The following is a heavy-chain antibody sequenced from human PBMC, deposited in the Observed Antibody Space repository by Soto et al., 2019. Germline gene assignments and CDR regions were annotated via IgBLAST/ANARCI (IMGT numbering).Heavy chain of an antibody. CDR1: GGSVSSGSYY. CDR3: ARVREYYGSGGYYLFDY. J-gene: IGHJ4*02. Sequence: LSLTCTVSGGSVSSGSYYWSWIRQPPGKGLEWIGYIYYSGSTNYNPSLKSRVTISVDTSKNQFSLKLSSVTAADTAVYYCARVREYYGSGGYYLFDYWGQGTLVTVSS. V-gene: IGHV4-61*01. D-gene: IGHD3-10*01. CDR2: IYYSGST.